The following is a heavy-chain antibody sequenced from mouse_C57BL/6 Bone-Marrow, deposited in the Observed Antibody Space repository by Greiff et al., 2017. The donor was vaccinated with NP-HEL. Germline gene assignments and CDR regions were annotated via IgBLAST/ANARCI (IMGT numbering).Heavy chain of an antibody. V-gene: IGHV1-82*01. Sequence: QVQLQQSGPELVKPGASVKISCKASGYAFSSSWMNWVKQRPGKGLEWIGRIYPGAGDTNYNGKFTGKATLIADKSSSTAYMQLSSLPSEDSAVYFCAREVFYYYGSSYCYYAMDYWGQGTSVTVSS. CDR1: GYAFSSSW. CDR2: IYPGAGDT. D-gene: IGHD1-1*01. J-gene: IGHJ4*01. CDR3: AREVFYYYGSSYCYYAMDY.